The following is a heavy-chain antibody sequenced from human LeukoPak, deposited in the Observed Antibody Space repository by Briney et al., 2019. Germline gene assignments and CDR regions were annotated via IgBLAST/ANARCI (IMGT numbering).Heavy chain of an antibody. Sequence: GGSLRLSCEASGFTFSNYAMHWVRQAPGKGLEWVAVTSYDGSNKYYADSMKGRFTISRDNAKNSLYLQMNSLRAEDTAVYYCARSARAFDIWGQGTMVTVSS. V-gene: IGHV3-30*04. CDR1: GFTFSNYA. CDR2: TSYDGSNK. J-gene: IGHJ3*02. CDR3: ARSARAFDI.